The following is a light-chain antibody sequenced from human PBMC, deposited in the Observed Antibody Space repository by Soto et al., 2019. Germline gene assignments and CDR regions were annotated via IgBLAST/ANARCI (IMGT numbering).Light chain of an antibody. CDR2: LGY. CDR1: RSLLKANGYTY. V-gene: IGKV2-28*01. J-gene: IGKJ1*01. CDR3: MQTLESRT. Sequence: DIVMTQSPLSLTVTPGEPASISCGSSRSLLKANGYTYFHWFLQKPGQSPQLLIYLGYTRAPGVPDRFRGTGSGPHFTLEISRVEADDVGVYYCMQTLESRTFGQGTKLEIK.